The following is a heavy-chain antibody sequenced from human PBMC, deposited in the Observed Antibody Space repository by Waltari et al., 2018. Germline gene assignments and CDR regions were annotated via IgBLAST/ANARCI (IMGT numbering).Heavy chain of an antibody. D-gene: IGHD1-26*01. J-gene: IGHJ5*02. Sequence: EVHLVESGGVVIQPGLSLRISCAASGFAFEGYTMHWVRQAPGKGLEWVSLFSWDGSSTSYADSVKGRFTISRDNSKRSLYLHMDRLRLDDTALYYCARESTGSIDHWGQGTLVTVSS. CDR2: FSWDGSST. CDR1: GFAFEGYT. V-gene: IGHV3-43*01. CDR3: ARESTGSIDH.